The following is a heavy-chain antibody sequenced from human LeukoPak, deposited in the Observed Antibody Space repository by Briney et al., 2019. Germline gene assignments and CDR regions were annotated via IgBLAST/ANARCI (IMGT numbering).Heavy chain of an antibody. Sequence: SETLSLTCTVSGDSISSTNYYWGWIRQPPGKGLEWIGSIYYSGSTYYNPSIESRVTISVDTSKNQFSLKLSSVTAADTAVYYCARDLQQLGAFDYWGQGTLVTVSS. CDR2: IYYSGST. CDR1: GDSISSTNYY. CDR3: ARDLQQLGAFDY. D-gene: IGHD6-13*01. V-gene: IGHV4-39*07. J-gene: IGHJ4*02.